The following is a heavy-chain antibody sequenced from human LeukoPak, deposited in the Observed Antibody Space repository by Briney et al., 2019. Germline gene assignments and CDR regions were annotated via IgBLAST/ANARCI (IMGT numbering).Heavy chain of an antibody. Sequence: GASVKVSCKASGYTFTNYYMHWVRQAPGQGLEWMGWINPNSGGTNYAQKFQGRVTMTRDTSISTAYMELSRLRSDGTAVYYCAREMYYYDSSGYGLWDYWGQGTLVTVSS. CDR3: AREMYYYDSSGYGLWDY. CDR1: GYTFTNYY. V-gene: IGHV1-2*02. J-gene: IGHJ4*02. CDR2: INPNSGGT. D-gene: IGHD3-22*01.